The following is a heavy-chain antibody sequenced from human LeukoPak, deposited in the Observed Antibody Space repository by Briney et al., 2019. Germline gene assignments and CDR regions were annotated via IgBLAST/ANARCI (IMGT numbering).Heavy chain of an antibody. CDR1: GGSISSGDYY. CDR2: IYYSGST. CDR3: ARDPSNTSGRYTYFDY. J-gene: IGHJ4*02. D-gene: IGHD3-16*02. V-gene: IGHV4-30-4*01. Sequence: PSETLSLTCTVSGGSISSGDYYWSWIRQPPGKGLEWIGYIYYSGSTYYNPSLKSRVTISVDTSKNQFSLKLSSVTAADTAVYYCARDPSNTSGRYTYFDYWGQGNLVTVSS.